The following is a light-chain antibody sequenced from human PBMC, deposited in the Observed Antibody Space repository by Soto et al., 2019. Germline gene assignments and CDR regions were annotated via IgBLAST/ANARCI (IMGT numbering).Light chain of an antibody. CDR1: QSVSSN. CDR3: QQYYSTPLT. J-gene: IGKJ4*01. CDR2: GAS. V-gene: IGKV3-15*01. Sequence: EIVMTQSPATLSVSPGERATLSCRASQSVSSNLAWYQQKPGQAPRLLIYGASTRATGVPARFSGSGSVTEFTLTITSLQSEDVAIYFCQQYYSTPLTFGGGTRVEIK.